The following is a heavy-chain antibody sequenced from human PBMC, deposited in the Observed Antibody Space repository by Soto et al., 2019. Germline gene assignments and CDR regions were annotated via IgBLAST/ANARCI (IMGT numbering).Heavy chain of an antibody. V-gene: IGHV3-23*01. CDR1: GFSFSTYA. J-gene: IGHJ5*02. CDR3: AKDNSLHWFDP. D-gene: IGHD2-15*01. CDR2: FNGNGGGT. Sequence: EVQLLESGGGLVQPGGSLRLACATSGFSFSTYAMTWVRQAPGKGLEWVSTFNGNGGGTFYPDSVKGRFTISRDNSKNTLYLQMDSLRAEETATYYCAKDNSLHWFDPWGQGTLVTVSS.